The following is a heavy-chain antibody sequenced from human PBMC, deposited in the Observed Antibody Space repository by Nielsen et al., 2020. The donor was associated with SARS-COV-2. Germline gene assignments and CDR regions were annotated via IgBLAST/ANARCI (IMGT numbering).Heavy chain of an antibody. CDR3: ARHEMVPLPGYSSQWDRGNFDY. J-gene: IGHJ4*02. V-gene: IGHV4-39*01. Sequence: SETLSLTCTVSGVAVNSGKSSWAWIRQPPGKGLEWIAYVYNGGSAYNPSLKGRVTISVDTSKNQFSLRLSSVTAADTAVYYCARHEMVPLPGYSSQWDRGNFDYWGQGTLVTVSS. CDR2: VYNGGSA. CDR1: GVAVNSGKSS. D-gene: IGHD6-13*01.